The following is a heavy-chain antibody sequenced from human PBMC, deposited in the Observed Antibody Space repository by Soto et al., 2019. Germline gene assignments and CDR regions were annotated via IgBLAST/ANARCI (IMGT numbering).Heavy chain of an antibody. CDR3: ARGRRTTMVRALFDY. CDR1: GGSXXGXX. J-gene: IGHJ4*02. D-gene: IGHD3-10*01. Sequence: QVQLQQWGAGLLKPSETXXLTCAVYGGSXXGXXXSWIRQPPGKGLXWIGEINHSGSTNYNPSLKSRVTISVDTSKNQFSLKLSSVTTADTAVYYCARGRRTTMVRALFDYWGQGTLVTVSS. CDR2: INHSGST. V-gene: IGHV4-34*01.